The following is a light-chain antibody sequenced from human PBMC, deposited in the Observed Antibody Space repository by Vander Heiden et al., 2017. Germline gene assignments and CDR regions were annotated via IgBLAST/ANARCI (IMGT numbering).Light chain of an antibody. V-gene: IGKV1-39*01. CDR2: AAS. CDR3: QQSYSTLWT. CDR1: QSISSY. J-gene: IGKJ1*01. Sequence: VQVTASPSFLSASVGERVTITCRASQSISSYLNWYQQKPGKAPKLLIYAASSLQSGVPSRFSGSGSGIDFTLTISSLQPEDSATYYCQQSYSTLWTFGQGTKVEIK.